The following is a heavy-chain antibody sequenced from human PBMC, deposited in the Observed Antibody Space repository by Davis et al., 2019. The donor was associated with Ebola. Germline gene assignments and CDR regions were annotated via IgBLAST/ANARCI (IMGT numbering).Heavy chain of an antibody. CDR1: GFTFSSYA. Sequence: PGGSLRLSCAASGFTFSSYAMHWVRQAPGKGLEWVAVISYDGSNKYYADSVKGRFTISRDNSKNTLYLQMNSLRAEDTAVYYCARDHRGYSYGYGWYFDLWGRGTLVTVSS. CDR3: ARDHRGYSYGYGWYFDL. V-gene: IGHV3-30-3*01. CDR2: ISYDGSNK. J-gene: IGHJ2*01. D-gene: IGHD5-18*01.